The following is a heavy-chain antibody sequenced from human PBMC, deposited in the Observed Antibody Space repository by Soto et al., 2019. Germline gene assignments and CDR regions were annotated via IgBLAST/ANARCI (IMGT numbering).Heavy chain of an antibody. CDR1: GFIFGDSA. J-gene: IGHJ3*01. CDR2: IRGKADSYTT. D-gene: IGHD6-13*01. Sequence: GGSLRLSCAASGFIFGDSAFHWVRQASGKGLEWVGRIRGKADSYTTSYAASVKGRFTISRDDSEDAAYLQMNNLKTADTALYYCTREAEKAATDDAFDVWGHGTMVTVSS. CDR3: TREAEKAATDDAFDV. V-gene: IGHV3-73*01.